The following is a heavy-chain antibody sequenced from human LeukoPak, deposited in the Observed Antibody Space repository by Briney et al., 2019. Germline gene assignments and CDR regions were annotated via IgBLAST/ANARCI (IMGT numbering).Heavy chain of an antibody. CDR1: GFTFSSYD. CDR2: IRYDGSNK. CDR3: ARASGYYSQYFDY. J-gene: IGHJ4*02. D-gene: IGHD5-12*01. V-gene: IGHV3-30*02. Sequence: GGSLRLSCAASGFTFSSYDMHWVRQAPGKGLEWVAFIRYDGSNKYYADSVKGRFTISRDNSKNTLYLQMNSLRAEDTAVYYCARASGYYSQYFDYWGQGTLVTVSS.